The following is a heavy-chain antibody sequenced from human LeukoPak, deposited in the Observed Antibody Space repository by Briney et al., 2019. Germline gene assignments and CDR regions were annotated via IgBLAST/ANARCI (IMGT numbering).Heavy chain of an antibody. D-gene: IGHD3-3*01. J-gene: IGHJ4*02. CDR2: ISGSGGST. CDR3: ARAADDFWSGYFADY. CDR1: GFTFSSYA. Sequence: GGCLRLSCAASGFTFSSYAMSWVRQAPGKGLEWVSTISGSGGSTYYADSVKGRFTISRDNSKNTLYLQMNSLRAEDTAVYYCARAADDFWSGYFADYWGQGTLVTVSS. V-gene: IGHV3-23*01.